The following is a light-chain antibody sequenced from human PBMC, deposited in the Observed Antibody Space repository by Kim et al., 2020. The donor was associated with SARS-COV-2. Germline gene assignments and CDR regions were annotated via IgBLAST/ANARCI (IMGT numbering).Light chain of an antibody. CDR2: FDS. CDR1: NIGTNS. Sequence: APGETARMTCGGNNIGTNSVHWYQQKPGQAPILVIYFDSDRPSGIPERFSGSNSGNTATLTISRVEAADEADYYCQVWDGISDHVVFGGGTKLTVL. V-gene: IGLV3-21*04. J-gene: IGLJ2*01. CDR3: QVWDGISDHVV.